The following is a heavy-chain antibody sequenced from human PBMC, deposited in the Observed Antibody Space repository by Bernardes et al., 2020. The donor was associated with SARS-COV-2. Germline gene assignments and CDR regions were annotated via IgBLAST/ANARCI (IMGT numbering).Heavy chain of an antibody. Sequence: SETLSLTCTVSGGSISSSSYYWGWIRQPPGKGLEWIGSIYYSGSTYYNPSLKSRVTISVDTSKNQFSLKLSSVTAADTAVYYCARVIMHITIFGVVGECMDVWGKGTTVTVSS. CDR1: GGSISSSSYY. D-gene: IGHD3-3*01. CDR2: IYYSGST. CDR3: ARVIMHITIFGVVGECMDV. V-gene: IGHV4-39*07. J-gene: IGHJ6*03.